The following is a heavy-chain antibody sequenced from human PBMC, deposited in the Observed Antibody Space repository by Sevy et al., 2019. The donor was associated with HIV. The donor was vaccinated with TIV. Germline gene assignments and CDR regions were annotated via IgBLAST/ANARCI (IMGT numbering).Heavy chain of an antibody. CDR3: ARAPPVRSGDDSLNWFDP. CDR1: GYSISSGYY. CDR2: IYQSGNT. V-gene: IGHV4-38-2*01. J-gene: IGHJ5*02. D-gene: IGHD5-12*01. Sequence: SETLSLMCAVSGYSISSGYYWGWIRQPPGKGLEWIGTIYQSGNTYYNPSLKSRVTISVDTPKNQLSLKLTSVTAADTAVYYCARAPPVRSGDDSLNWFDPWGQGTLVTVSS.